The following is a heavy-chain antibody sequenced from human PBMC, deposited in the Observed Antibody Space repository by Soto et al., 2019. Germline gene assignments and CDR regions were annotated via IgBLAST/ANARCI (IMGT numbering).Heavy chain of an antibody. CDR2: INPSGGST. Sequence: ASVTVSCHASGYTFTSYYMHWVRQAPGQELEWMGIINPSGGSTSYAQKFQGRVTMTRDTSTSTVYMELSSLRSEDTAVYYCGRAPLTYCISTSCPFYYYYGMDVWGQGTTVTVS. J-gene: IGHJ6*02. CDR3: GRAPLTYCISTSCPFYYYYGMDV. CDR1: GYTFTSYY. V-gene: IGHV1-46*01. D-gene: IGHD2-2*01.